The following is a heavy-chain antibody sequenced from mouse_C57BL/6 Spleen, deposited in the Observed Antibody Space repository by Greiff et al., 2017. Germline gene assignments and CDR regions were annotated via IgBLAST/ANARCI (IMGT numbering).Heavy chain of an antibody. CDR3: ARQGLPTYYFDY. J-gene: IGHJ2*01. CDR2: ISYDGSN. D-gene: IGHD1-1*01. CDR1: GYSITSGYY. V-gene: IGHV3-6*01. Sequence: EVQLQESGPGLVKPSQSLSLTCSVTGYSITSGYYWNWIRQFPGNKLEWMGYISYDGSNNYNPSLKNRISITRDTSKNQFFLKLNSVTTEDTATYYCARQGLPTYYFDYWGQGTTLTVSS.